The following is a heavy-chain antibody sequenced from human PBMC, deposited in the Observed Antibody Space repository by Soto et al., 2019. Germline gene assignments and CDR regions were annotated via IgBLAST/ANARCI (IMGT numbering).Heavy chain of an antibody. V-gene: IGHV1-2*04. CDR3: ARESGGATATLDYYYFYMDV. D-gene: IGHD5-12*01. Sequence: QVQLVQSGAEVRKPGASVTVSCRSSGDSVNDYYIHWVRQAPGQGFEWMGWINPNGGVTKYAQKFQGWVSMTRDTSIRTVYMQLSRLRYDDTAVYYCARESGGATATLDYYYFYMDVWGTGTTVTVSS. CDR1: GDSVNDYY. CDR2: INPNGGVT. J-gene: IGHJ6*03.